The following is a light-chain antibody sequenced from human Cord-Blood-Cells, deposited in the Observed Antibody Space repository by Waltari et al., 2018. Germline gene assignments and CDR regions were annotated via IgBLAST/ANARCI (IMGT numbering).Light chain of an antibody. CDR1: RSDVGGSNY. CDR2: EVS. V-gene: IGLV2-14*01. Sequence: QSALTQPASVSGSPGQSITISCTGTRSDVGGSNYVPWYQQHPGKAPKLMIYEVSNRPSGVSNRFSGSKSGNTASLTISGLQAEDEANYYCSSYTSSSTVVFGGGTKLTVL. J-gene: IGLJ2*01. CDR3: SSYTSSSTVV.